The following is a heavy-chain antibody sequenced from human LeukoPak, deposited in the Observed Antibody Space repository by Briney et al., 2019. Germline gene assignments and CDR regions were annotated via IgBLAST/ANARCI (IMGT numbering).Heavy chain of an antibody. CDR3: ARDLEVGATPYYYYYGMDV. D-gene: IGHD1-26*01. V-gene: IGHV3-33*01. J-gene: IGHJ6*02. CDR2: IWHDGSNK. Sequence: PGGSLRLSCAASGFTFSSYGMHWVRQAPGKGLEWVAVIWHDGSNKYYADSVKGRFTISRDNSKNTLYLQMNSLRAEDTAVYYCARDLEVGATPYYYYYGMDVWGQGTTVTVSS. CDR1: GFTFSSYG.